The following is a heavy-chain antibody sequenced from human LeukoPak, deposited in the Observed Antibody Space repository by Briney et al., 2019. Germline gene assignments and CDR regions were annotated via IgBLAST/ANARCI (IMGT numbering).Heavy chain of an antibody. J-gene: IGHJ3*02. CDR3: ARGYYDSSGYSHVGAFDI. CDR1: GGTFSSYA. CDR2: IIPIFGTA. Sequence: ASVKVSCKASGGTFSSYAISWVRQAPGQGLEWMGGIIPIFGTANYAQKFQGRVTITADESTSTAYMELSSLRSEDTAVYYCARGYYDSSGYSHVGAFDIWGQGTMVTVSS. V-gene: IGHV1-69*13. D-gene: IGHD3-22*01.